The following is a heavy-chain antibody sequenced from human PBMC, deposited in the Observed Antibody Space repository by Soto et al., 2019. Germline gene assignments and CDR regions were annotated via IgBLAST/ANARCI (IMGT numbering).Heavy chain of an antibody. J-gene: IGHJ4*02. CDR1: GGSVSSYY. CDR3: ARASVGPPGGGSWTMPFDS. Sequence: QVQLRESGPGLVKPSETLSLTCSVSGGSVSSYYWSWIRQPAGKGPEWIGRIYTGGSTNYNPSLTSRATMSVDTSKNQFSLMLTSVTAADTAVYYCARASVGPPGGGSWTMPFDSWGRGTLVTVSS. D-gene: IGHD2-15*01. CDR2: IYTGGST. V-gene: IGHV4-4*07.